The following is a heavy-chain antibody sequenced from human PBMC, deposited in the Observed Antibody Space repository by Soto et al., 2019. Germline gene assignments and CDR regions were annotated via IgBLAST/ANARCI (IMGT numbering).Heavy chain of an antibody. D-gene: IGHD3-22*01. V-gene: IGHV4-31*03. CDR2: IYYSGST. J-gene: IGHJ4*02. CDR3: ARATYYYDSSGFQTSLFDY. CDR1: GGSISNGAYY. Sequence: TSETLSLTCTVSGGSISNGAYYWSWIRQHPGKGLEWIGYIYYSGSTYYNPSLKSRVIVSVDTSKNQFSLKLSSVTAADTAVYYCARATYYYDSSGFQTSLFDYWGQGALVTVSS.